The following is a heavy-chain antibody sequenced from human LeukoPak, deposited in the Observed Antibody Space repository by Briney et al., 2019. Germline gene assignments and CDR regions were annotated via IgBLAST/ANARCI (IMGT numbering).Heavy chain of an antibody. CDR1: GFTFSSYA. V-gene: IGHV3-30-3*01. CDR2: ISYDGSNK. CDR3: ARVRRGIDFMITFRDFDY. Sequence: PGRSLRLSCAASGFTFSSYAMHWVRQAPGKGLEWVAVISYDGSNKYYADSVKGRFTISRDNSKNTLYLQMNSLRAEDTAVYYCARVRRGIDFMITFRDFDYWGQGTLVTVSS. D-gene: IGHD3-16*01. J-gene: IGHJ4*02.